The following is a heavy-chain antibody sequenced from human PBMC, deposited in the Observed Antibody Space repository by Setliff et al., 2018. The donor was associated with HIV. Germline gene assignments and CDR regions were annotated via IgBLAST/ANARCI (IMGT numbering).Heavy chain of an antibody. Sequence: SETLSLTCTVSYGSISGHYWTWIRQPPGKGLEWIGYIHHSGGTQYNPSLMSRLTMSVDSSKNQFSLSLSSVTAADTAVYYCARATWLVHPFPLYYFDYWGQGTLVTVSS. CDR1: YGSISGHY. D-gene: IGHD6-19*01. CDR3: ARATWLVHPFPLYYFDY. CDR2: IHHSGGT. V-gene: IGHV4-59*11. J-gene: IGHJ4*02.